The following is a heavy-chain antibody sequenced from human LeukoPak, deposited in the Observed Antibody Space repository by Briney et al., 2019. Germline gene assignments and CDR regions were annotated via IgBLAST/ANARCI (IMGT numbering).Heavy chain of an antibody. D-gene: IGHD6-19*01. CDR2: INHSGST. J-gene: IGHJ4*02. CDR3: ARLAGTGYSSGWHFDY. CDR1: GGSFSGYY. V-gene: IGHV4-34*01. Sequence: SETLSLTCAVYGGSFSGYYWSWIRQPPGKGLEWIGEINHSGSTNYNPSLKSRVTISVGTSKNQFSLKLSSVTAADTAVYYCARLAGTGYSSGWHFDYWGQGTLVTVSS.